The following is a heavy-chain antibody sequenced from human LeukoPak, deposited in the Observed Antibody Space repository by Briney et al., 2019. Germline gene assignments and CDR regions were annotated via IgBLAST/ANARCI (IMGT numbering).Heavy chain of an antibody. J-gene: IGHJ4*02. CDR1: GYTFTGYY. V-gene: IGHV1-2*02. CDR2: INPNSGGT. D-gene: IGHD5-12*01. CDR3: ARDLVLGYSGYDLIY. Sequence: GASVKVSCKASGYTFTGYYMHWVRQAPGQGLEWMGWINPNSGGTNYAQKFQGRVTLTRATSVSTAYMELSRLRSDDTAVYYCARDLVLGYSGYDLIYWGQGTLVTVSS.